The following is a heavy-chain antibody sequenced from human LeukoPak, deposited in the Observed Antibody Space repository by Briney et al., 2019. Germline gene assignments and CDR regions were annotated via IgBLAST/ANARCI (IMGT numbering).Heavy chain of an antibody. CDR1: GYSFTSYW. J-gene: IGHJ6*02. CDR2: IYPGDSDT. CDR3: ARQPTSAGYYYYYGMDV. D-gene: IGHD2-2*01. V-gene: IGHV5-51*01. Sequence: GESLKISCKGSGYSFTSYWIGWVRQMPGKGLEWMGIIYPGDSDTRYSPSFQGQVTISADKSISTAYLQWSSLKASDTAMYYCARQPTSAGYYYYYGMDVWGQGTTVTVSS.